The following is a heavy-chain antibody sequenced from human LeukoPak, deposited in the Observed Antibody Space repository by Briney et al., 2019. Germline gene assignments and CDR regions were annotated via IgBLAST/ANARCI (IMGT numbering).Heavy chain of an antibody. Sequence: SETLSLTCTVSGRSISSYYWSWIRQPPGKGLEWIGYIYYSGSTNYNPSLKSRVTISVDTSKNQCSLKLSSVTAADTAVYYCARFTAAGPYYFDYWGQGTLVTVSS. CDR1: GRSISSYY. CDR3: ARFTAAGPYYFDY. D-gene: IGHD6-13*01. V-gene: IGHV4-59*01. CDR2: IYYSGST. J-gene: IGHJ4*02.